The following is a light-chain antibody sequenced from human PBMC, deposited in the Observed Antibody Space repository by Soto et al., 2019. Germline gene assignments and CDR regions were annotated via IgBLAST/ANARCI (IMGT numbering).Light chain of an antibody. Sequence: EIVLTQSPATLSLSPGESATLSCRASQSVSSYLAWYQQRPGQAPRLLIYDASNRATGIPARFSGSGSGTDFTLTITSLEHEDFAVYYCQQRYNWQTFGHGTKLEIK. CDR1: QSVSSY. J-gene: IGKJ1*01. CDR2: DAS. V-gene: IGKV3-11*01. CDR3: QQRYNWQT.